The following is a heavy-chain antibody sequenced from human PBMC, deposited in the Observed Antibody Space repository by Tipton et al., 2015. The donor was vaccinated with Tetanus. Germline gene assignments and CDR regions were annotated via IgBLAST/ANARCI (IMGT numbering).Heavy chain of an antibody. Sequence: TLSLTCTVSGGSISSGDYYWSWIRQPPGKGLEWIGYIYYSGSTYYNPSLKSRVTISVDTSKNQFSLKLSSVTAADTAVYYCARVDIAVTRDAFDIWGQGTMVTVSS. CDR3: ARVDIAVTRDAFDI. CDR2: IYYSGST. V-gene: IGHV4-30-4*01. J-gene: IGHJ3*02. D-gene: IGHD2-2*03. CDR1: GGSISSGDYY.